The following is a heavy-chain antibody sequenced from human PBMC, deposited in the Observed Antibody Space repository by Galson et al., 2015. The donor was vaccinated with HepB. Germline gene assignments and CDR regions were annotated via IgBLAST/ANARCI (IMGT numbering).Heavy chain of an antibody. J-gene: IGHJ2*01. CDR1: GFTFSSYG. D-gene: IGHD4-17*01. CDR2: VMSGSGGA. CDR3: ARARGAGAGDYENWYFDL. Sequence: SLRLSCAASGFTFSSYGMIWVRQAPGKGLEWVSAVMSGSGGAFYADSVKGRFTISRDNSKNTLFLQMNSLRPEDTAVYYCARARGAGAGDYENWYFDLWGRGTLVTVSS. V-gene: IGHV3-23*01.